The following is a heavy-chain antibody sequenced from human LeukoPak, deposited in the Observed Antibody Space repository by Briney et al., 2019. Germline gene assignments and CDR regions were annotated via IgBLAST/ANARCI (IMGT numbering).Heavy chain of an antibody. CDR2: ISSSGSTI. D-gene: IGHD3-9*01. CDR1: GFTFSSYE. Sequence: GGSLRLSCAASGFTFSSYEMNWVRQAPGKGLEWVSYISSSGSTIYYADSVKGRFTVSRDNAKNSLYVQMNSLRAEDTAVYFCARVPDIWTPSDYWGQGTLVTVSS. J-gene: IGHJ4*02. CDR3: ARVPDIWTPSDY. V-gene: IGHV3-48*03.